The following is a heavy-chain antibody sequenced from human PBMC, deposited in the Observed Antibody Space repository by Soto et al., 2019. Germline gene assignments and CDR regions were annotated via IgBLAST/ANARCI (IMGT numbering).Heavy chain of an antibody. Sequence: SETLSLTCTVSGGYISSYYWSWIRQPPGKGLEWIGYIYYSGSTNYNPSLKSRVTISVDTSENQFSLKLSSVTAADTAVYYCARCRYCSGGSFQDFCAQGSSVTVSS. CDR3: ARCRYCSGGSFQDF. CDR2: IYYSGST. D-gene: IGHD2-15*01. V-gene: IGHV4-59*01. J-gene: IGHJ6*02. CDR1: GGYISSYY.